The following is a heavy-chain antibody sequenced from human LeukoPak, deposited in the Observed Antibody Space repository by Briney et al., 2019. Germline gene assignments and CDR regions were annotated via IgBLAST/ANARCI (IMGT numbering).Heavy chain of an antibody. D-gene: IGHD2-15*01. CDR2: IYHHGAT. V-gene: IGHV4-4*02. CDR1: GGSISSNNW. CDR3: ARGQIIPSGGHNYYYGIDV. Sequence: TSDTLSLTCAVSGGSISSNNWWSWVRQPPGKGLEWIGEIYHHGATNYNPSLKSRVTISADMSKNQFTMKLTSVTAADAAFYYCARGQIIPSGGHNYYYGIDVWGRGTTVTVS. J-gene: IGHJ6*02.